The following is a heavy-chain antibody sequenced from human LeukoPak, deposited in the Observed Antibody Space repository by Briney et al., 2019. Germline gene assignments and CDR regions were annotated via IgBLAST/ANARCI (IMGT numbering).Heavy chain of an antibody. CDR3: ARLHDCGGDCYSFDY. CDR2: IYSGDSDT. CDR1: GYSFTSYW. J-gene: IGHJ4*02. V-gene: IGHV5-51*01. D-gene: IGHD2-21*02. Sequence: GESLKISCKGSGYSFTSYWLGWVRQMPGNGLEWMGIIYSGDSDTRYSPSFQGQVTISADKSISTAYLQWSSLKASDTAMYYCARLHDCGGDCYSFDYWGQGTLVTVSS.